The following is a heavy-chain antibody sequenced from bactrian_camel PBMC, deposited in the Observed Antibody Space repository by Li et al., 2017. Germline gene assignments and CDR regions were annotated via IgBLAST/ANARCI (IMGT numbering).Heavy chain of an antibody. Sequence: HVQLVESGGGSVQPGGSLTLSCAVSGRTYTANYMGWFRQGLGKEREGVAIIGVTYGRTYYADSVKGRFTISQDNAKNTLDLQMNSLEPEDTAMYYCAARKSGGLWDIPDYYIYWGQGTQVTVS. V-gene: IGHV3S54*01. CDR3: AARKSGGLWDIPDYYIY. CDR2: IGVTYGRT. CDR1: GRTYTANY. D-gene: IGHD4*01. J-gene: IGHJ4*01.